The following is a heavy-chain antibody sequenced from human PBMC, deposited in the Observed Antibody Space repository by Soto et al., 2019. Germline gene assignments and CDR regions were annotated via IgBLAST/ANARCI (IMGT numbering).Heavy chain of an antibody. J-gene: IGHJ6*02. D-gene: IGHD3-3*01. CDR3: ARHRIYGFGVVIYYYYGMDV. V-gene: IGHV4-39*01. CDR2: IYYSGST. Sequence: PSETLSLTCTVSGGSISSSSYYWGWIRQPPGKGLEWIGSIYYSGSTYYNPSLKSRVTISVDTSKNQFSLKLSSVTAADTAVYYCARHRIYGFGVVIYYYYGMDVWGQGTTVNVSS. CDR1: GGSISSSSYY.